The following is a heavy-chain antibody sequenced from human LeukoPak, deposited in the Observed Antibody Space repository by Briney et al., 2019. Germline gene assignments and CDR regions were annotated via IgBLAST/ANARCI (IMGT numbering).Heavy chain of an antibody. D-gene: IGHD2-2*01. J-gene: IGHJ4*02. CDR1: GFTFSSFH. CDR3: ARDSLRGYALDY. Sequence: GGSLRLSCSASGFTFSSFHMNWVRQAPGKGLEWVSHISAGSDAIYYADSVKGRFTISRDNAKNSLYLQMNSLRDEDTALYYCARDSLRGYALDYWGQGTLVTVSS. V-gene: IGHV3-48*02. CDR2: ISAGSDAI.